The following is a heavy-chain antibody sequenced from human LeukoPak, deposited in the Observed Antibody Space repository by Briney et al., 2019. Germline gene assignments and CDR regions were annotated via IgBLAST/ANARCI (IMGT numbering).Heavy chain of an antibody. CDR1: GFTFSSYE. Sequence: GGSLRLSCAASGFTFSSYEMNWVRQAPGKGLEWVSALSGSSGSTYYADSVKGRFTISRDNSENTLYLQMNSLRVEDTAVYCCAKAVSGAYRYGLFDYWGQGTLVTVSS. D-gene: IGHD5-18*01. J-gene: IGHJ4*02. V-gene: IGHV3-23*01. CDR3: AKAVSGAYRYGLFDY. CDR2: LSGSSGST.